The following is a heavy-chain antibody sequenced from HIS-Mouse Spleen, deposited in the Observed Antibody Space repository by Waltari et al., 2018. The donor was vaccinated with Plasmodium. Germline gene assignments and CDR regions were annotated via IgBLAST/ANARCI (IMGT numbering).Heavy chain of an antibody. D-gene: IGHD6-6*01. Sequence: EVQLVESGGGLIQPGWSLRLSCQDPGFTVRRNYMNWARQAPGKGLGWVSFIYSGGSTYYADSVKGRFTISRDNSKNTLYLQMNSLRAEDTAVYYCARGMKSSSSAFDIWGQGTMVTVSS. J-gene: IGHJ3*02. V-gene: IGHV3-53*01. CDR2: IYSGGST. CDR3: ARGMKSSSSAFDI. CDR1: GFTVRRNY.